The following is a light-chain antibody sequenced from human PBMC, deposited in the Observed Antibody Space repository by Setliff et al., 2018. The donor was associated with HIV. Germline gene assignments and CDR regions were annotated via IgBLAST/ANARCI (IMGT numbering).Light chain of an antibody. CDR3: QVWDTGSDPPCG. CDR1: NIGSKS. CDR2: YDN. Sequence: SYELTQPPSVSVAPGKTARITCGGDNIGSKSVHWYQQKPGQAPVVVIYYDNDRPSGIPERFSGSISGNTATLTISRVEAGDEADYFCQVWDTGSDPPCGFAAGTRVTVL. J-gene: IGLJ1*01. V-gene: IGLV3-21*04.